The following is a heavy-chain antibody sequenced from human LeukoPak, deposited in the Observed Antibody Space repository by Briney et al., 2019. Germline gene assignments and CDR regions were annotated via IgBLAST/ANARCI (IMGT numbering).Heavy chain of an antibody. J-gene: IGHJ6*01. V-gene: IGHV3-23*01. Sequence: GGSLRLSCAASRFTFNSYAMSWVRQAPGKGLEWVSAISGSGGSTYYADSVKGRFTISRDNSKNTLYLQMNRLRAEDTAVYYYDKATDRSGYTYYSGMVVWGQATTVTVSS. CDR3: DKATDRSGYTYYSGMVV. D-gene: IGHD3-22*01. CDR1: RFTFNSYA. CDR2: ISGSGGST.